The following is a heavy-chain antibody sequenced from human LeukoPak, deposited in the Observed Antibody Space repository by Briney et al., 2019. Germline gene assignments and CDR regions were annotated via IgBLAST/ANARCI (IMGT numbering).Heavy chain of an antibody. J-gene: IGHJ4*02. CDR2: IYYSGST. CDR1: GGSMSSTSYY. D-gene: IGHD3-3*01. Sequence: SETLSLTCSVSGGSMSSTSYYWGWIRQSPGKGLEWIGYIYYSGSTNYNPSLKSRVTISVDTSKNQFSLKLSSVTAADTAVYYCARGGPYLWSGYLPLDYWGQGTLVIVSS. V-gene: IGHV4-61*05. CDR3: ARGGPYLWSGYLPLDY.